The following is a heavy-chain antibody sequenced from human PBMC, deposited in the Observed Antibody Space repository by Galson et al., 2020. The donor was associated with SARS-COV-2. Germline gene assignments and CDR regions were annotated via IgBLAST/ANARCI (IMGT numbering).Heavy chain of an antibody. CDR2: MGSSGSQI. J-gene: IGHJ2*01. CDR1: GLAFNKYT. Sequence: KIGESLKISCTASGLAFNKYTMNWVRQAPGKGPEWLSSMGSSGSQIFYAASVRGRFTISRDDATNSLFLQMNSLSAEDTAVYYCAKAVGTAAFYYWYFDLWGRGALVTVSS. CDR3: AKAVGTAAFYYWYFDL. V-gene: IGHV3-21*01. D-gene: IGHD6-13*01.